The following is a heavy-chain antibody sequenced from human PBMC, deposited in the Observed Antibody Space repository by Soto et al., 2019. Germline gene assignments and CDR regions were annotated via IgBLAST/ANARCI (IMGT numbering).Heavy chain of an antibody. Sequence: GASVKLSCKASGYTFTSYGISWVRQAPGQGLEWMGWISAYNGNTNYAQKLQGRVTMTTDTSTSTAYMELRSLRSDDTAVYYCARDGRYYYDSSGPLVPYYWGQGTLVTVSS. CDR2: ISAYNGNT. CDR3: ARDGRYYYDSSGPLVPYY. V-gene: IGHV1-18*01. D-gene: IGHD3-22*01. CDR1: GYTFTSYG. J-gene: IGHJ4*02.